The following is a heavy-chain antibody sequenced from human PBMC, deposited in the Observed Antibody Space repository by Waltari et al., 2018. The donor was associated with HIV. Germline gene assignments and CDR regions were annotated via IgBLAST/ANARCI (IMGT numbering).Heavy chain of an antibody. V-gene: IGHV3-30*04. J-gene: IGHJ4*02. CDR1: GFTFRSFT. Sequence: QVQLVESGGGVVQPGRSLRLSCAASGFTFRSFTMHWVRQAPGKGLEWVALISYDGSNKYYADSVKGRFTISRDDSKNTLYLQMNSLRAEVTAVYYCARGAYSSGWTFDYWGQGTLVTVSS. CDR2: ISYDGSNK. D-gene: IGHD6-19*01. CDR3: ARGAYSSGWTFDY.